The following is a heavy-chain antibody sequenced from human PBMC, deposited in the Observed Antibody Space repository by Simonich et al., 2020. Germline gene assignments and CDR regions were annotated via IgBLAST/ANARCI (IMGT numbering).Heavy chain of an antibody. D-gene: IGHD1-26*01. V-gene: IGHV3-23*01. CDR2: ISGRGGST. J-gene: IGHJ5*02. CDR1: GFTFSSYA. Sequence: EVQLLESGGGLVQPGGSLRLSCAASGFTFSSYAMSWVRQARERVVEWVSAISGRGGSTYDADAVKGRFTISRDNSKNTLYLQMNSLRAEDTAVYYCAKDSSLVGATDWFDPWGQGTLVTVSS. CDR3: AKDSSLVGATDWFDP.